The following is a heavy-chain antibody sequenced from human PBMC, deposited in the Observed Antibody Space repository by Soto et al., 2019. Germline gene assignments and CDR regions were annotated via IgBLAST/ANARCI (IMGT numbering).Heavy chain of an antibody. CDR3: ARGFQADY. Sequence: GGSLRLSCAASGFTFSNYGMSWVRRAPGKGLEWVSTISGSGGSTNYADSVKGRFTISRDNSKETLYLQMNSLRAEDTAVYYCARGFQADYWGLGTLVTVSS. CDR2: ISGSGGST. V-gene: IGHV3-23*01. J-gene: IGHJ4*02. CDR1: GFTFSNYG.